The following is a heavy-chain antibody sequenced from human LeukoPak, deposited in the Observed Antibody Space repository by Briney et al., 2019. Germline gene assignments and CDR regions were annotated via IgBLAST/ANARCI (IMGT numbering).Heavy chain of an antibody. D-gene: IGHD3-22*01. CDR2: MSHSGST. J-gene: IGHJ4*02. CDR3: ARHNVYDSSGDGRYYFDY. CDR1: GYSISSGYH. V-gene: IGHV4-38-2*01. Sequence: SETLSLTCAVSGYSISSGYHRAWIRQPPRKGLECTGSMSHSGSTYYNPSLKSRVTISVDTSKNQFSVKLSSVSAADTAVYYCARHNVYDSSGDGRYYFDYWGQGTLVTGSS.